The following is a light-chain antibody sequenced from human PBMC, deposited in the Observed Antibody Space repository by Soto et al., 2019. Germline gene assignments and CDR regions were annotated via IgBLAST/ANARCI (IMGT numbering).Light chain of an antibody. CDR3: CSYAGSSTYV. CDR2: EGS. V-gene: IGLV2-23*01. J-gene: IGLJ1*01. Sequence: SALSQPASVSGSPGQSITISCTGTSSDVGNYNLVSWYQQHPGKAPKLMIYEGSKRPSGVSNRFSGSKSGNTASLTISLLQAEDEADYYCCSYAGSSTYVFGTGTQVTVL. CDR1: SSDVGNYNL.